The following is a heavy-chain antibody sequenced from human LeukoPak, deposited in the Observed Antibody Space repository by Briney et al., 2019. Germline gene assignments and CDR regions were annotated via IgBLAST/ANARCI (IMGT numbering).Heavy chain of an antibody. J-gene: IGHJ4*02. CDR1: GFTFSAYW. CDR2: IKEDGSEI. Sequence: QTGGSLRLSCAASGFTFSAYWMSWVRQAPGKGLEWVANIKEDGSEINYVDSVKGRFTISRDNAKNSPYLQMNSLRAEDTAVYYCARDRPYYFYDYWGQGTLVTVSS. V-gene: IGHV3-7*01. D-gene: IGHD2/OR15-2a*01. CDR3: ARDRPYYFYDY.